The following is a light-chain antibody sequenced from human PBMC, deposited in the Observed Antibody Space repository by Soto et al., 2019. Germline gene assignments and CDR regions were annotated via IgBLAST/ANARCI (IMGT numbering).Light chain of an antibody. CDR3: PQYGSPAPYT. CDR1: QSVSNNY. Sequence: EVVLTQSPGTLSLSPGERATLSCRASQSVSNNYLAWYQQKPGQGPRLLIFGSSDRATGIPDRFSGSGSGMDFTLTISRLEPEDFAVYYCPQYGSPAPYTFGQGTKLEIK. V-gene: IGKV3-20*01. J-gene: IGKJ2*01. CDR2: GSS.